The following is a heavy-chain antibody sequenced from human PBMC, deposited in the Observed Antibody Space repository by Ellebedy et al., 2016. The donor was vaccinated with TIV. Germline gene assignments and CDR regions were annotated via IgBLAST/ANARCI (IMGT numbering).Heavy chain of an antibody. D-gene: IGHD3-22*01. CDR3: ATQTYYYDSSGYYF. CDR2: ISAYNGNT. V-gene: IGHV1-18*01. Sequence: GGSLRLXXKASGYTFTSYGISWVRQAPGQGLEWMGWISAYNGNTNYAQKLQGRVTMTTDTSTSTAYMELRSLRSDDTAVYYCATQTYYYDSSGYYFWGQGTLVTVSS. J-gene: IGHJ4*02. CDR1: GYTFTSYG.